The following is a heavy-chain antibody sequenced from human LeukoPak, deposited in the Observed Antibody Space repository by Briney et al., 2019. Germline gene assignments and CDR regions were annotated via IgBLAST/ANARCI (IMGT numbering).Heavy chain of an antibody. CDR2: IYATGNT. CDR1: GGSMSDHY. V-gene: IGHV4-4*09. Sequence: SETLSLTCAVSGGSMSDHYWSWIRQTPGTTLEWIGYIYATGNTNYSPSLKGRVTISLDTSKNRFSLRLRSVTAADTALYYCARHFRRDYPDSGSSQYFHYIDVWGKGTTVVVSS. D-gene: IGHD3-10*01. CDR3: ARHFRRDYPDSGSSQYFHYIDV. J-gene: IGHJ6*03.